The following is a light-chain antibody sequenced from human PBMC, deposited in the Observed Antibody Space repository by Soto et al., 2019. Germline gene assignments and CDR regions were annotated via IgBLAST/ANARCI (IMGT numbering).Light chain of an antibody. CDR1: QSISSY. CDR2: TAS. Sequence: DIKMTQSPSSLSASVGDRVTITCRASQSISSYLNWYQQKPETAPKLLIYTASGLQSGVPSRFSGSGSGTEFTLTISSLQPEDFATYYCQQSSTFPLTFGGGTKVEIK. CDR3: QQSSTFPLT. V-gene: IGKV1-39*01. J-gene: IGKJ4*01.